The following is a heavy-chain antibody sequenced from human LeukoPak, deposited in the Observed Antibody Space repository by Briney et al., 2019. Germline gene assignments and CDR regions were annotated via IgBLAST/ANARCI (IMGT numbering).Heavy chain of an antibody. V-gene: IGHV3-23*01. CDR2: ICGSGGST. J-gene: IGHJ6*04. CDR3: AKGGVMVRGVIIDYYGMDV. Sequence: PGGSLRLSSAASGFTFSSYSMSWVRQAPGKGLEWVSAICGSGGSTYYADLVKGRFTISRDNSKNTLYLQMNSLRAEDTAVYYCAKGGVMVRGVIIDYYGMDVWGKGTTVTVSS. CDR1: GFTFSSYS. D-gene: IGHD3-10*01.